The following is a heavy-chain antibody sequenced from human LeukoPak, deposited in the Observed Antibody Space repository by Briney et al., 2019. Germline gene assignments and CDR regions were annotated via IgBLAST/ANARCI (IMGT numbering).Heavy chain of an antibody. Sequence: SETLSLTCTVSGGSISSYYWSWSRQPPGKGLEWIGYIYYSGSTNYNPSLKSRVTISVDTSKNQFSLKLSSVTAADTAVYYCARGGNGYDKYYYYGMDVWGQGTTVTVSS. D-gene: IGHD5-12*01. CDR1: GGSISSYY. CDR3: ARGGNGYDKYYYYGMDV. CDR2: IYYSGST. J-gene: IGHJ6*02. V-gene: IGHV4-59*01.